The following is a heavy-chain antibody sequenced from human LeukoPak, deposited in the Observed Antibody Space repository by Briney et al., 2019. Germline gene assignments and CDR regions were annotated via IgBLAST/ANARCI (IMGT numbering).Heavy chain of an antibody. Sequence: GGSLRLSCAASGFTFDDYAMHWVRQAPGKGLEWVSGISWNSGSIGYADSVKGRFTISRDNAKNSLYLQMNSLRAEDTALYYCAKDTMPTSENFDYWGQGTLVTVSS. CDR3: AKDTMPTSENFDY. V-gene: IGHV3-9*01. D-gene: IGHD2-2*01. CDR1: GFTFDDYA. CDR2: ISWNSGSI. J-gene: IGHJ4*02.